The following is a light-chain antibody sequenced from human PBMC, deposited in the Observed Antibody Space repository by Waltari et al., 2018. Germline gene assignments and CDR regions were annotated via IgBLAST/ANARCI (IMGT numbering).Light chain of an antibody. CDR3: QAWDGNTGV. J-gene: IGLJ1*01. CDR2: QGS. Sequence: YDLTQPPSVSVSPGQTASVTCSGDNSGNKYLSWYQQKPGQSPLLVTYQGSQRPAGIPERISGSRSGNTATLTISGTQAMDEADYYCQAWDGNTGVFGAGTWVTVL. V-gene: IGLV3-1*01. CDR1: NSGNKY.